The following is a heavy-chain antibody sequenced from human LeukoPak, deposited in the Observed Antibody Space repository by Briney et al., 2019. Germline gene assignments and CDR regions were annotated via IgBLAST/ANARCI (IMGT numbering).Heavy chain of an antibody. J-gene: IGHJ4*02. CDR2: IYTSVST. CDR1: GGSISSYN. Sequence: SETLSLSCTLSGGSISSYNWSCIRDPPQKGLECSPYIYTSVSTTYTPSPKSRATISVETSKNQCSLNRSSLTAAHTALSYSARQKLGYDYFDHWGQGTLVTVSS. V-gene: IGHV4-4*09. CDR3: ARQKLGYDYFDH. D-gene: IGHD7-27*01.